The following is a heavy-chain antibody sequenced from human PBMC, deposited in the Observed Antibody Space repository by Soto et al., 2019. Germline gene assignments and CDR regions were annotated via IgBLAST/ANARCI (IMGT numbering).Heavy chain of an antibody. CDR1: GYSFTSYW. CDR3: ARHAVPAATYYYYYYMDV. V-gene: IGHV5-51*01. D-gene: IGHD2-2*01. CDR2: IYPGDSDT. Sequence: PGESLKISCKGSGYSFTSYWIGWVRQMPGKGLEWMGIIYPGDSDTRYSPSFQGQVTISADKSISTAYLQWSSLKASDTAMYYCARHAVPAATYYYYYYMDVWAKGPRSPSP. J-gene: IGHJ6*03.